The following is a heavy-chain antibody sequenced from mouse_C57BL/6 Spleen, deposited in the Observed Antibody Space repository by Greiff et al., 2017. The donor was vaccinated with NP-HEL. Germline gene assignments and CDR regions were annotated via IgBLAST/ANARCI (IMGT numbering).Heavy chain of an antibody. Sequence: EVQLVESGGGLVKPGGSLKLSCAASGFTFSSYAMSWVRQTPEKRLEWVATISDGGSYTYYPDNVKGRFTISRDNAKNNLYRQMSHLKAEDTAMYYCAREGYYGSSDPDGWGTGTTVTVSS. CDR1: GFTFSSYA. D-gene: IGHD1-1*01. CDR3: AREGYYGSSDPDG. J-gene: IGHJ1*03. V-gene: IGHV5-4*01. CDR2: ISDGGSYT.